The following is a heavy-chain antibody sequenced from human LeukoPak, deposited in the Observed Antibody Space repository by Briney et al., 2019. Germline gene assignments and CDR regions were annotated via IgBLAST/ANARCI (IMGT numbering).Heavy chain of an antibody. CDR2: IYYSGST. CDR3: ARGGGVGYYYYYMDV. V-gene: IGHV4-59*01. J-gene: IGHJ6*03. D-gene: IGHD1-26*01. CDR1: GGSISSYY. Sequence: PSETLSLTCTVSGGSISSYYWSWIRQPPGKGLEWIGYIYYSGSTNYKPSLKSRVTISVDTSKNQFSLKLSSVTAADTAVYYCARGGGVGYYYYYMDVWGKGTTVTMSS.